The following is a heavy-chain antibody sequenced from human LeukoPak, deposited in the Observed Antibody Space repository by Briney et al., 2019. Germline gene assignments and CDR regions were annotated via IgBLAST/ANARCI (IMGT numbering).Heavy chain of an antibody. CDR2: VSHSGIT. CDR3: ARLVIP. J-gene: IGHJ5*02. CDR1: GFSISSDYY. D-gene: IGHD3-10*01. Sequence: SETLSLTCTVSGFSISSDYYWGWNRPPPGKGLEWLGSVSHSGITYYNSSLNSRVTISVDTSKNQFSLKVNSVTAADTAVYYCARLVIPWGQGILVTVSS. V-gene: IGHV4-38-2*02.